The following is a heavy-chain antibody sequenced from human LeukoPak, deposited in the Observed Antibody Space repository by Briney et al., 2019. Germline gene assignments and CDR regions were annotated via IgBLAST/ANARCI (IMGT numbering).Heavy chain of an antibody. J-gene: IGHJ4*02. Sequence: PSETLSLTCTVSGGSVSRYYWSWIRQSPGKGLEWIGYIHDSGSTNSSPSLKSRVTISMDTSKNQVSLKLTSVTAADTALYYCARGERNGPDYWGQGTVVSVSS. CDR1: GGSVSRYY. V-gene: IGHV4-59*02. CDR2: IHDSGST. D-gene: IGHD2-8*01. CDR3: ARGERNGPDY.